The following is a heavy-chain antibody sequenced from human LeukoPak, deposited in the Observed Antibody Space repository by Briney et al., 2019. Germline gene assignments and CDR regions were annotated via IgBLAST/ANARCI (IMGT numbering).Heavy chain of an antibody. D-gene: IGHD3-3*01. Sequence: ASVKVSCKASGYTFTSYDINWVRQATGQGLEWMGWMNPNSGNTGYAQKFQGRVTMTRNTSISTAYMELSSPRSEDTAVYYCARASYYDFWSGYYSFYMDVWGKGTTVTVSS. CDR3: ARASYYDFWSGYYSFYMDV. CDR1: GYTFTSYD. CDR2: MNPNSGNT. V-gene: IGHV1-8*01. J-gene: IGHJ6*03.